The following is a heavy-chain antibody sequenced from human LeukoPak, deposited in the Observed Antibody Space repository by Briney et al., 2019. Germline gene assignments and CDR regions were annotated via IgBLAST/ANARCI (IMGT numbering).Heavy chain of an antibody. CDR2: FDPEDGET. CDR3: AREGVYGSGSYYKDY. J-gene: IGHJ4*02. D-gene: IGHD3-10*01. CDR1: GYTLTELS. Sequence: ASVKVSCKVSGYTLTELSMHWVRQAPGKGLEWMGGFDPEDGETIYAQKFQGRVTMTTDTSTSTAYMELRSLRSDDTAVYYCAREGVYGSGSYYKDYWGQGTLVTVSS. V-gene: IGHV1-24*01.